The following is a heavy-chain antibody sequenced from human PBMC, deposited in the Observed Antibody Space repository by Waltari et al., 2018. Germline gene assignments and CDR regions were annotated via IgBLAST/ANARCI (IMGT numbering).Heavy chain of an antibody. CDR3: ARAPTTPNTEFDY. CDR2: INPNSGGT. Sequence: QVQLVQSGAEVKTPGASVKVSCKASGYTFTGYSMHWVRQAPGQGLEWMGRINPNSGGTNYAQKFQGRVTMTRDTSISTAYMELSRLRSDDTAVYYCARAPTTPNTEFDYWGQGTLVTVSS. CDR1: GYTFTGYS. J-gene: IGHJ4*02. V-gene: IGHV1-2*06. D-gene: IGHD1-7*01.